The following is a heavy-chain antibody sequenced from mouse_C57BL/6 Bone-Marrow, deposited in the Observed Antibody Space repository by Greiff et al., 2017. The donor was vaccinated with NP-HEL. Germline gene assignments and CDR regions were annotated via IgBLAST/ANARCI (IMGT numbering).Heavy chain of an antibody. CDR1: GYTFTDYD. J-gene: IGHJ1*01. D-gene: IGHD6-1*01. CDR2: IYPGSGNT. CDR3: AVWVCATAVWYFDV. Sequence: VQLQQSGAELVRPGASVKLSCKASGYTFTDYDINWVKQRPGQGLEWIARIYPGSGNTYYNEKFKGKATLTAEKSSSTAYMQLSSLTSEDSAVYYSAVWVCATAVWYFDVWGQGTTVTVSS. V-gene: IGHV1-76*01.